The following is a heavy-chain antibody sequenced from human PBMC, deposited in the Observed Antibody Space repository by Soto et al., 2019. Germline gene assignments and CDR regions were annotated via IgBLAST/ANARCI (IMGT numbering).Heavy chain of an antibody. CDR1: GFTVSSNY. Sequence: GGSLRLSCAASGFTVSSNYMSWVRQAPGKGLEWVSVIYSGGSTYYADSVKGRFTISRDNSKNTLYLQMNSLRAEDTAVYYCARDPGSITTVPIHAFDIWGQGTMVTVSS. J-gene: IGHJ3*02. D-gene: IGHD3-3*01. CDR2: IYSGGST. CDR3: ARDPGSITTVPIHAFDI. V-gene: IGHV3-66*01.